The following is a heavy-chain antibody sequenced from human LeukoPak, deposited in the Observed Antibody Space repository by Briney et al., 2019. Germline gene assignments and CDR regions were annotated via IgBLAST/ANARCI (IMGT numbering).Heavy chain of an antibody. CDR3: ARAGYTYVSPMTDY. D-gene: IGHD5-18*01. CDR2: INWNGGST. J-gene: IGHJ4*02. CDR1: GFAFSSNW. Sequence: PGGSLRLSCAASGFAFSSNWMHWVRQTPGKGLEWVSGINWNGGSTGYADSVKGRFTISRDNAKNSLYLQMNSLRAEDTALYYCARAGYTYVSPMTDYWGQGTLVTVSS. V-gene: IGHV3-20*04.